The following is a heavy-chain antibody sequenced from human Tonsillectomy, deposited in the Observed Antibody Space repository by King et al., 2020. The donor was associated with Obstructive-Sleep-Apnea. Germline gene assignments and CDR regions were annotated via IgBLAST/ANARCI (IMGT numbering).Heavy chain of an antibody. D-gene: IGHD2-15*01. J-gene: IGHJ5*01. Sequence: VQLVESGGGLVQPGGSLRLSCAASGFNVNNTYMSWVRQAPGKGLEWVSIIYSGGITNYADSVKGRFTISRDNSKNTLDLQMNSLRADDTAVYYCARGVGWFDSWGQGTLVTVSS. CDR3: ARGVGWFDS. CDR1: GFNVNNTY. V-gene: IGHV3-66*01. CDR2: IYSGGIT.